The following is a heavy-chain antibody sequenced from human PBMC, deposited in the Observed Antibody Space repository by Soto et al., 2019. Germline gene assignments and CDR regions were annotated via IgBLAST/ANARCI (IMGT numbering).Heavy chain of an antibody. CDR3: ARDGSMVRERWFDP. J-gene: IGHJ5*02. CDR2: INNDGIDT. D-gene: IGHD3-10*01. Sequence: EVQLVESGGGVVQPGGSLRLSCAASGFTFIGYWMHWVRQGPGKGPVWVARINNDGIDTTYADSVKGRFTISRDNTKNMVYLEMNSLRADATAVYYCARDGSMVRERWFDPWGQGTLVTVSS. V-gene: IGHV3-74*03. CDR1: GFTFIGYW.